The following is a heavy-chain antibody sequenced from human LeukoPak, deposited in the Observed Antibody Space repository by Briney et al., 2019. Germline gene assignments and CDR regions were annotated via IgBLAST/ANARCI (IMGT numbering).Heavy chain of an antibody. CDR2: IYSGGST. V-gene: IGHV3-66*02. CDR1: GFTVSSNY. Sequence: GGSLRLSCAASGFTVSSNYMSWVRQAPGKGLEWVSVIYSGGSTYYAGSVKGRFTISRDNSKNTLYLQMNSLRAEDTAVYYCARDSGLFYYFDYWGQGTLVTVSS. CDR3: ARDSGLFYYFDY. D-gene: IGHD3-10*01. J-gene: IGHJ4*02.